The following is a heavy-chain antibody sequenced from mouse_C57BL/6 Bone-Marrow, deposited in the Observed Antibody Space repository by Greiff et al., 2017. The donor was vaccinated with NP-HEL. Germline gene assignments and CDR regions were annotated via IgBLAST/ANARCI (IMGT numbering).Heavy chain of an antibody. CDR3: ARHDSGGGSSPYFDY. J-gene: IGHJ2*01. CDR2: ISSGGSYT. D-gene: IGHD1-1*01. Sequence: EVKLVESGGDLVKPGGSLKLSCAASGFTFSSYGMSWVRQTPDKRLEWVATISSGGSYTYYPDSVKGRFTLSRDNAKNTLYLQMSSLKSEDTAMYYCARHDSGGGSSPYFDYWGQGTTLTVSS. V-gene: IGHV5-6*01. CDR1: GFTFSSYG.